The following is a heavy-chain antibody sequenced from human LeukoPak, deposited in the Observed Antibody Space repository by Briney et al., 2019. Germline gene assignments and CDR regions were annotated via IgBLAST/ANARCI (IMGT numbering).Heavy chain of an antibody. CDR2: IYTTGTT. CDR1: GGSIRSYY. Sequence: PSETLTLTCTVSGGSIRSYYWGWVRQPAGKGLEWIGRIYTTGTTDYNPSLKTRLTISIDTSKNQFSLRLTSVIAADTAVYYCARQGYPASCYFLCSWGQGTLVTVSS. D-gene: IGHD2-2*01. CDR3: ARQGYPASCYFLCS. V-gene: IGHV4-4*07. J-gene: IGHJ5*02.